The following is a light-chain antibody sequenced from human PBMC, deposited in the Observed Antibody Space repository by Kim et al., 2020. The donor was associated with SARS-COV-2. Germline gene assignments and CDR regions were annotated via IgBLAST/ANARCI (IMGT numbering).Light chain of an antibody. CDR2: RNN. Sequence: ELTQPPSASGTPGQRVTISCSGSSSNIGSNYVYWYQQLPGTAPKLLIYRNNQRPSGVPDRFSRSKSGTSASLAISGLRFEDEADYYCAAWDDSLSGSYVFGTGTKVTVL. J-gene: IGLJ1*01. V-gene: IGLV1-47*01. CDR1: SSNIGSNY. CDR3: AAWDDSLSGSYV.